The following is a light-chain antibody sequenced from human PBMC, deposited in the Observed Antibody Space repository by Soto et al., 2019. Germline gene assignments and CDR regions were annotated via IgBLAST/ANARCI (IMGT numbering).Light chain of an antibody. CDR2: EVS. CDR1: SSDVGGYNY. CDR3: SSYGASYTSHVV. J-gene: IGLJ2*01. Sequence: QSALTQPASVSGSPGQSITISCTGTSSDVGGYNYVSWYQQHPGKAPKLMIYEVSNRPSGVSNRFSGSKSGNTASLTISGLQAEDEADYYCSSYGASYTSHVVYGGGTQLTVL. V-gene: IGLV2-14*01.